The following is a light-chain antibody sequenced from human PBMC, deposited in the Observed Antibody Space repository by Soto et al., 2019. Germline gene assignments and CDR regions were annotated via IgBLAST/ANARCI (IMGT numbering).Light chain of an antibody. Sequence: IPMNQSPSTLSGSVGDRHTITYRASQTISSWLAWYQQKPGKAPKLLIYKASTLKSGVPSRFSGSGSGTEFTLTISSLQPDDFATYYCQHYNSYSEAFGQGTKVDI. CDR1: QTISSW. CDR3: QHYNSYSEA. V-gene: IGKV1-5*03. J-gene: IGKJ1*01. CDR2: KAS.